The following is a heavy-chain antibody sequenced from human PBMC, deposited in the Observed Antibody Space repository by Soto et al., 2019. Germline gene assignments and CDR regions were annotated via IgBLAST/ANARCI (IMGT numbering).Heavy chain of an antibody. CDR2: IYATGDT. CDR1: GASLSRYY. CDR3: VRDGTKNLRDRFEP. V-gene: IGHV4-4*07. Sequence: SETLSLTCNVSGASLSRYYWSWIRQPPGKGLEWIGRIYATGDTDYNPSLKSRISMSVDTSKKQFSLTLRSVTAADTAIYYCVRDGTKNLRDRFEPWGRGILVTVSS. J-gene: IGHJ5*02. D-gene: IGHD1-26*01.